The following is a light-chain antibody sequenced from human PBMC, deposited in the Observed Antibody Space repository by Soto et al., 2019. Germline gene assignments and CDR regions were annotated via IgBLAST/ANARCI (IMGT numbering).Light chain of an antibody. J-gene: IGLJ2*01. Sequence: QSALTQPPSASGSPGQSVTISCAGTSSDVGGYNYVSWYQQHPGKAPRLMIYEVTKRPSGAPDRFSGSKSGNTASLTVSGLQAEDEADYYCSSYVGGNNLVFGGGTKLTVL. V-gene: IGLV2-8*01. CDR1: SSDVGGYNY. CDR2: EVT. CDR3: SSYVGGNNLV.